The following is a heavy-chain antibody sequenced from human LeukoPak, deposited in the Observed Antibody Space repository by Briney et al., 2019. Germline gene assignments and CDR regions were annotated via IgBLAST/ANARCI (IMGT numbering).Heavy chain of an antibody. CDR3: AREGSGYGNYYYYYYMDV. CDR1: GFTFSSYG. V-gene: IGHV3-30*02. Sequence: PGGSLRLSCAASGFTFSSYGMHWVRQAPGKGLEWVAFIRYDGSNKYYADSVKGRFTISRDNSKNTLYLQMNSLRAEDTAVYYCAREGSGYGNYYYYYYMDVWGKGTTVTVSS. D-gene: IGHD3-10*01. J-gene: IGHJ6*03. CDR2: IRYDGSNK.